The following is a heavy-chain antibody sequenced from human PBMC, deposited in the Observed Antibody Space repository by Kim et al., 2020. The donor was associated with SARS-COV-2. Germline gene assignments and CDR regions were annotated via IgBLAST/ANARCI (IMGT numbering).Heavy chain of an antibody. Sequence: GGSLRLSCAASGFTFSSYSMNWVRQAPGKGLEWVSFISSSSSYIYYADSVKGRFTISRDNAKNSLYLQMNSLRAEDTAVYYCASWRSDGSGFDYWGQGTLVTVSS. CDR2: ISSSSSYI. J-gene: IGHJ4*02. D-gene: IGHD6-19*01. CDR3: ASWRSDGSGFDY. V-gene: IGHV3-21*01. CDR1: GFTFSSYS.